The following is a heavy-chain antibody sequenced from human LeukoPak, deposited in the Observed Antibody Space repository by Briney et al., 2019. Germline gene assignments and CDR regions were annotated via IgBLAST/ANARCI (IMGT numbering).Heavy chain of an antibody. J-gene: IGHJ5*02. CDR3: ATRSGGRRSGGSWFDP. CDR2: INHSGNT. D-gene: IGHD2-15*01. CDR1: GGSFSGYY. Sequence: SETLSLTCAVYGGSFSGYYWSWIRQPPGKGLEWIGEINHSGNTNYNPSLKSRVTISVDTSKNQFSLKLSSVTAADTAVYYCATRSGGRRSGGSWFDPWGQGTLVTVSS. V-gene: IGHV4-34*01.